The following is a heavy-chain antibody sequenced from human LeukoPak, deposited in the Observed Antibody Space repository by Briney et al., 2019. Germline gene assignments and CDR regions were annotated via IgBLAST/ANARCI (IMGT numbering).Heavy chain of an antibody. CDR3: ARDLHTSGSIALDS. V-gene: IGHV3-48*03. CDR1: GFTFSYYE. CDR2: ISGSGETR. D-gene: IGHD3-22*01. J-gene: IGHJ4*02. Sequence: GGSLRLFCAASGFTFSYYEMNWVRQAPGKGLEWISYISGSGETRSYADSVRGRFTISRDNANYSLNLQMNSLRAEDTAVYYCARDLHTSGSIALDSWGQGILVIVSS.